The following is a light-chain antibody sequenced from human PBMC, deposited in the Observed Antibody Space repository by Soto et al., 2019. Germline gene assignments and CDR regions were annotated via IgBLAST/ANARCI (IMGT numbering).Light chain of an antibody. Sequence: QSALTQPRSVSGSPGQSVTISCTGTSSDVGAYNVVSWYQQRPGEAPKLIIYYVSQRPAGVPVRFSASKSGNKASLAISGLHADDEADYYCCSRGASFNWVFGGGTKLTVL. CDR2: YVS. CDR1: SSDVGAYNV. V-gene: IGLV2-11*01. CDR3: CSRGASFNWV. J-gene: IGLJ3*02.